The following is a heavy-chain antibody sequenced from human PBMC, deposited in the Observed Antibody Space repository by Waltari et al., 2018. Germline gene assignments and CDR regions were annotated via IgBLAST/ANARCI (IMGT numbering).Heavy chain of an antibody. Sequence: EVQLLESGGGLVQPGGSLRLPCAASGFTFSSYAMSWARQAPGKGLEWVSAISGSGGSTYYADSVKGRFTISRDNSKNTLYLQMNSLRAEDTAVYYCAKDYNDFWEYDYWGQGTLVTVSS. CDR1: GFTFSSYA. CDR3: AKDYNDFWEYDY. V-gene: IGHV3-23*01. J-gene: IGHJ4*02. D-gene: IGHD3-10*01. CDR2: ISGSGGST.